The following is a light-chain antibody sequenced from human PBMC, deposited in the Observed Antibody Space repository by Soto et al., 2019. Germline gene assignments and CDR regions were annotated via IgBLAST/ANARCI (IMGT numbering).Light chain of an antibody. CDR1: QDISNF. CDR2: GAS. V-gene: IGKV1-16*01. Sequence: DIQMTQSPSSLSTSVGDRVTITCRASQDISNFLAWFQQKPGKAPKSLIFGASTLHSGVPSRFSGSGSGTDFTLTITSLQPDDFAIYYCQHYDGYPQTFGQGTRLEIK. CDR3: QHYDGYPQT. J-gene: IGKJ5*01.